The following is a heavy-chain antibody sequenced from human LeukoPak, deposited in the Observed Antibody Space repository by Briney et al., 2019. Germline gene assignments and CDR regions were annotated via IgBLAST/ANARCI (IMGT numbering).Heavy chain of an antibody. J-gene: IGHJ5*02. D-gene: IGHD3-10*02. CDR1: GFTFSSYG. Sequence: PGGSLRLSCAASGFTFSSYGMHWVRQAPGKGLEWVAVISHDGSNKYYADSVKGRFTISRDNSKNTLYLQMNSLRAEDTAVYYCARWVPLTMWRPSHWFDPWGQGTLVTVSS. V-gene: IGHV3-30*03. CDR3: ARWVPLTMWRPSHWFDP. CDR2: ISHDGSNK.